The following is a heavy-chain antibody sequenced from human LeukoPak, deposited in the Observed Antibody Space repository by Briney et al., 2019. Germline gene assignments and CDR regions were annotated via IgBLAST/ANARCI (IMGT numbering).Heavy chain of an antibody. CDR3: AGHRFVTMIVVVITTGYFDY. J-gene: IGHJ4*02. V-gene: IGHV4-4*02. CDR1: GGSISSSNW. Sequence: SETLSLTCAVSGGSISSSNWWSWVRQPPGKGLEWIGEINHSGSTNYNPSLKSRVTISVDTSKNQFSLKLSSVTAADTAVYYCAGHRFVTMIVVVITTGYFDYWGQGTLVTVSS. CDR2: INHSGST. D-gene: IGHD3-22*01.